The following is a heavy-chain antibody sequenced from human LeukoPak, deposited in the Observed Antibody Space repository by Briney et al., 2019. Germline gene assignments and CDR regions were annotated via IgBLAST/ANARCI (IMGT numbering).Heavy chain of an antibody. D-gene: IGHD1-26*01. J-gene: IGHJ4*02. Sequence: SETLSLTCAISGTAISSYFWNWIRQSPTKGLEWIGYFYHNGGTSYNPSPRSRVTISVDSSQKRLSLQVTSMTAADTAIYYCAGGRMGRYYDHWGQGTLVAVST. V-gene: IGHV4-59*08. CDR2: FYHNGGT. CDR1: GTAISSYF. CDR3: AGGRMGRYYDH.